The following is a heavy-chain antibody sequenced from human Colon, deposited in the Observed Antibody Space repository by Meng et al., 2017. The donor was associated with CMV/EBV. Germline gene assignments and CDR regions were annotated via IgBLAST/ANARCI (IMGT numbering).Heavy chain of an antibody. CDR3: ARDLTNKWFYY. CDR1: CDRNHSGGYA. D-gene: IGHD1-26*01. Sequence: ARGRVEPGDTLSLTCTASCDRNHSGGYAGAWGRQPTGKRVGRDGRMFFCGIADYNPSLKSRVTISLHATQKQFSLRLTSVTAADSAVYFWARDLTNKWFYYWGQGTLVTVSS. V-gene: IGHV4-39*07. J-gene: IGHJ4*02. CDR2: MFFCGIA.